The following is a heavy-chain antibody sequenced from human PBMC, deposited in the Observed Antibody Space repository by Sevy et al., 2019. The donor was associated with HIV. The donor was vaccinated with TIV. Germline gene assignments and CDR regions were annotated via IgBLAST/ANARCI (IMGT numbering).Heavy chain of an antibody. D-gene: IGHD1-26*01. Sequence: ASVKVSCKASGYTFTGYYMHWVRQAPGQGLEWMGWINPNSGGTNYAQKFQGRVTMTRDTSINTAYMELSRLRSDDTAVYYCARARVAGSYYSMGYWGQGTLVTVSS. V-gene: IGHV1-2*02. J-gene: IGHJ4*02. CDR1: GYTFTGYY. CDR2: INPNSGGT. CDR3: ARARVAGSYYSMGY.